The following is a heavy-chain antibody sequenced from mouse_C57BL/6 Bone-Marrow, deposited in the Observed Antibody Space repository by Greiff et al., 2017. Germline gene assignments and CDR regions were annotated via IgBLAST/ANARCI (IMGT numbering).Heavy chain of an antibody. J-gene: IGHJ1*03. V-gene: IGHV1-85*01. CDR1: GYTFTSYD. CDR3: ARLEFDGSSGDWYFDV. CDR2: IYPRDGST. D-gene: IGHD1-1*01. Sequence: QVHVKQSGPELVKPGASVKLSCKASGYTFTSYDINWVKQRPGQGLEWIGWIYPRDGSTKYNEKFKGKATVTVVTSSRTAYMELHSLTSEDSAVYFCARLEFDGSSGDWYFDVWGTGTTVTVSS.